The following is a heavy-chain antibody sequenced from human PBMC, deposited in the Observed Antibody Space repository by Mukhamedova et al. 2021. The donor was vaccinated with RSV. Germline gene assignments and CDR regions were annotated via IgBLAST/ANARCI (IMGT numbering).Heavy chain of an antibody. J-gene: IGHJ4*02. V-gene: IGHV3-7*03. CDR3: ARDRRGYSYGLVLLDY. Sequence: MGQDGSEKYYVDSVKGRFTISRDNAKNSLYLQMNSLRAEDTVVYYCARDRRGYSYGLVLLDYWGQGTLVTVSS. D-gene: IGHD5-18*01. CDR2: MGQDGSEK.